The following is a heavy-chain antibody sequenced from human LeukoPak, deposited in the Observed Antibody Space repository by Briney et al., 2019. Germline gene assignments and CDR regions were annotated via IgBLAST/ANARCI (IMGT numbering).Heavy chain of an antibody. CDR2: IKEDGSEK. CDR3: ATSYDILIGYFDP. V-gene: IGHV3-7*01. D-gene: IGHD3-9*01. Sequence: GGSLRLSCAASGFTLSSYWMSWVRQAPGKGLAWVANIKEDGSEKYYVDSVRGRFTISRDNAKNSLYLYMNSLRAEDTAVYYCATSYDILIGYFDPWGQGTLVTVSS. J-gene: IGHJ5*02. CDR1: GFTLSSYW.